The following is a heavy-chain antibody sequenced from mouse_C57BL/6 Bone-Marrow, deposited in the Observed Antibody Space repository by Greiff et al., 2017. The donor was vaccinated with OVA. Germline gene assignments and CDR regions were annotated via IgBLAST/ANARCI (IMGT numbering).Heavy chain of an antibody. CDR2: IDPENGDT. D-gene: IGHD1-1*01. CDR3: TSLIGSWYFDV. V-gene: IGHV14-4*01. CDR1: GFNIKDDY. J-gene: IGHJ1*03. Sequence: EVQLQQSGAELVRPGASVKLSCTASGFNIKDDYMHWVKQRPEQGLEWIGWIDPENGDTEYASKFQGKATITADKSSNTAYLQLSILTSEDTAVYYCTSLIGSWYFDVWGTGTTVTVSS.